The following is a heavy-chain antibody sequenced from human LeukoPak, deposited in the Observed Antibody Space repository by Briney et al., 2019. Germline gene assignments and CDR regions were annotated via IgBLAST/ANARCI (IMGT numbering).Heavy chain of an antibody. CDR3: AKDMYSSSWYYFDY. Sequence: PGGSLRLPCAASGFTFSSYGMHWVRQAPGKGLEWVAVISYDGSNKYYADPVKGRFTISRDNPKNTLYLQMNSLRAEDTAVYYCAKDMYSSSWYYFDYWGQGTLVTVSS. V-gene: IGHV3-30*18. CDR1: GFTFSSYG. D-gene: IGHD6-13*01. J-gene: IGHJ4*02. CDR2: ISYDGSNK.